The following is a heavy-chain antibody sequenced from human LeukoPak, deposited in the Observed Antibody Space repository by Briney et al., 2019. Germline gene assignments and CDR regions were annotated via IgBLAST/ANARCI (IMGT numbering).Heavy chain of an antibody. CDR3: ARARDFWSGYFPWFDP. V-gene: IGHV4-59*01. CDR2: IYSCGST. Sequence: SESLSLTCAVSGGSMSSEYRSWVRQPPGEGLGWGGYIYSCGSTNYNPSVKSRVTISVATSKSQFSLKLSSVTAAATAVYYCARARDFWSGYFPWFDPWGQGTLVTVSS. CDR1: GGSMSSEY. D-gene: IGHD3-3*01. J-gene: IGHJ5*02.